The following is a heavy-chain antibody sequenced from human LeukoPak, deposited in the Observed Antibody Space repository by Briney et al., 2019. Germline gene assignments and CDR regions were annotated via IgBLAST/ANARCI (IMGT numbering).Heavy chain of an antibody. V-gene: IGHV4-38-2*02. Sequence: PSETLSLTCTVSGYSISSGYYWGWIRQPPGKGLEWIGSIYHSGSTYYNPSLKSRVTISVDTSKNQFSLKLSSVTAADTAVYYCATYPDSSGYVDYWGQGTLVTVSS. CDR3: ATYPDSSGYVDY. CDR2: IYHSGST. J-gene: IGHJ4*02. D-gene: IGHD3-22*01. CDR1: GYSISSGYY.